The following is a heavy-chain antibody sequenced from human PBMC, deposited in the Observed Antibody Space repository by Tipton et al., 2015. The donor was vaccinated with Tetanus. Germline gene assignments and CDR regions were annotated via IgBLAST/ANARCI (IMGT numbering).Heavy chain of an antibody. Sequence: SLRLSCAASGFIFSSYGIHWVRQAPGKGLEWLAVSWYDGTDKYYADSVKSRFTISRDNSKNTLYLQMNSLRAEDTALYYCAREAGCSGGSCFAGDFDAWGQGTQVTVSS. CDR2: SWYDGTDK. J-gene: IGHJ4*02. CDR3: AREAGCSGGSCFAGDFDA. CDR1: GFIFSSYG. V-gene: IGHV3-33*01. D-gene: IGHD2-15*01.